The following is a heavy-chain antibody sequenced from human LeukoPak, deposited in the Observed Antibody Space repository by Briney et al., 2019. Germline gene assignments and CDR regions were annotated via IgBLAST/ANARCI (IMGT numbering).Heavy chain of an antibody. CDR1: GYTLTELS. J-gene: IGHJ4*02. V-gene: IGHV1-8*01. CDR2: MNPNSGDT. D-gene: IGHD3-10*01. Sequence: ASVKVSCKVSGYTLTELSMHWVRQAPGKGLEWMGWMNPNSGDTGYTQRFQGRVTMTRDTSISTAYMELSSLRSEDTAVYYCARGPYGTGSHFDFWGQGTLVTVSS. CDR3: ARGPYGTGSHFDF.